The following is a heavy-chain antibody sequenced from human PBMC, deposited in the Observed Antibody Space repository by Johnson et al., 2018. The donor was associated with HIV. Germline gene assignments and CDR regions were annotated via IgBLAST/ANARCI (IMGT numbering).Heavy chain of an antibody. J-gene: IGHJ3*01. CDR3: TTGTTVPTWD. CDR2: IKSRKDGGTN. V-gene: IGHV3-15*01. CDR1: GFTFNRAW. D-gene: IGHD4-17*01. Sequence: VQLVESGGGLVKPGGSLRLSCAASGFTFNRAWMSWVRQGPGTGLEWVGRIKSRKDGGTNDYSAPVRGRFTISRDDSKNTLYLQMNSLKTEDTAVYYCTTGTTVPTWDWGQGTMVTVSS.